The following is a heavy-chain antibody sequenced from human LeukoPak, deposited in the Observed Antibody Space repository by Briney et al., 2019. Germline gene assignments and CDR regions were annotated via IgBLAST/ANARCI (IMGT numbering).Heavy chain of an antibody. CDR1: GFTFDTYA. Sequence: KAGASLRLSCAASGFTFDTYAMTWVRQAPGKGLEWVSSISSGGTYIYYAESVRGRSTISRGNTKNFLYLQLSTLRVEDTAVYYCARDRPTGRSRGVVVQWGQGTLVTVSS. V-gene: IGHV3-21*01. CDR2: ISSGGTYI. CDR3: ARDRPTGRSRGVVVQ. D-gene: IGHD2-15*01. J-gene: IGHJ4*02.